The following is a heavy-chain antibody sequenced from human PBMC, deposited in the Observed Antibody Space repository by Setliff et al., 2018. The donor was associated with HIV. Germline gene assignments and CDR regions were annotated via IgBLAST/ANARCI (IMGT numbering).Heavy chain of an antibody. D-gene: IGHD3-3*01. V-gene: IGHV5-51*01. J-gene: IGHJ4*02. Sequence: PGESLKISCKASGFDFTKYWIGWVRQMPGKGLEWMGIVYGGASDTRYNPSFEGQVTMSADRSITTAYLQWSRLKASDTAMYYCARVTILTHSFDYWGQGTLVTVSS. CDR1: GFDFTKYW. CDR2: VYGGASDT. CDR3: ARVTILTHSFDY.